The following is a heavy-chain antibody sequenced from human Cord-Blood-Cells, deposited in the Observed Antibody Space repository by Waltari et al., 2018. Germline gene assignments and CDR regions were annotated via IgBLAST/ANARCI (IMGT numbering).Heavy chain of an antibody. D-gene: IGHD3-10*01. V-gene: IGHV3-21*01. CDR2: ISSSSSYI. Sequence: EVQLVESGGGLVKPGGSLRLSCAASGFTFSSYSMNWVRQAPGKGLEWVSSISSSSSYIYYADSVKGRCTSSRDNAKNSLYLQMNSRRAEDTAVYYCARSDDYYGSGSYYYYGMDVWGQGTTVTVSS. CDR1: GFTFSSYS. CDR3: ARSDDYYGSGSYYYYGMDV. J-gene: IGHJ6*02.